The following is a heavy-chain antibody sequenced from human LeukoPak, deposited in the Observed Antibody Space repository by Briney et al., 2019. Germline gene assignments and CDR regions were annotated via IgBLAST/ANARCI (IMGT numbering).Heavy chain of an antibody. CDR1: GFTFSSYA. CDR2: ISYDGSNK. D-gene: IGHD6-19*01. J-gene: IGHJ4*02. Sequence: PGRSLRLSCAASGFTFSSYAMHWVRQAPGKGLEWVAVISYDGSNKYYADSVKGRFTISRDNSKNTLYLQMSSLRAEDTAVYYCVKYSSGWYDYWGQGTLVTVSS. CDR3: VKYSSGWYDY. V-gene: IGHV3-30*14.